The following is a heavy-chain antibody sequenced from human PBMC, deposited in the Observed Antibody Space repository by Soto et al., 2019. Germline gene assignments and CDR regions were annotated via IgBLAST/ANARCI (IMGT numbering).Heavy chain of an antibody. CDR1: GFTFSSYA. CDR2: ISYDGSNK. D-gene: IGHD6-13*01. CDR3: ARDSKFSSWYYYGMDV. V-gene: IGHV3-30-3*01. Sequence: QVQLVESGGGVVQPGRSLRLSYAASGFTFSSYAMHWVRQAPGKGLEWVAVISYDGSNKYYADSVKGRFTISRDNSKNTLYLQMNSLRAEDTAVYYCARDSKFSSWYYYGMDVWGQGTTVTVSS. J-gene: IGHJ6*02.